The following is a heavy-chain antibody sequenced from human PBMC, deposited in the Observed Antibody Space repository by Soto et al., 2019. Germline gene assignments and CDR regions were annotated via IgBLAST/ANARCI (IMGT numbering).Heavy chain of an antibody. Sequence: SETLSLTCTVSGGSISSGDYYWSWIRQPPGKGLEWIGYIYYSGSTYYNPPLKSRVTISVDTSKNQFSLRLSSVTAADTAVYYCARHSRNHYYDSSAYYPLGFDYWGQGTLVTVSS. V-gene: IGHV4-30-4*01. CDR2: IYYSGST. CDR1: GGSISSGDYY. J-gene: IGHJ4*02. CDR3: ARHSRNHYYDSSAYYPLGFDY. D-gene: IGHD3-22*01.